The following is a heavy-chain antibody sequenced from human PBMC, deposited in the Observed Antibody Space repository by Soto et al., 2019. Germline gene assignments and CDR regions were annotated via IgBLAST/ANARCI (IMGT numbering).Heavy chain of an antibody. D-gene: IGHD3-10*01. V-gene: IGHV3-23*01. CDR2: ISGSGGST. J-gene: IGHJ3*02. CDR1: GFTFITYA. Sequence: HPGGSLRLSCAASGFTFITYAMSWVRQAPGKGLVWVSAISGSGGSTFYADSVKGRFTISRDNSMNTLYLQMNSLRTEDTAVYYCAHPRGFGVFDAYDIWGQGTKVTVSS. CDR3: AHPRGFGVFDAYDI.